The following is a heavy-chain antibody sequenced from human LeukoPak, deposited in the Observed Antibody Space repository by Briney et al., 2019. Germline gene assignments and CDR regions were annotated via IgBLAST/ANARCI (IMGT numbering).Heavy chain of an antibody. J-gene: IGHJ5*02. D-gene: IGHD5-18*01. CDR3: ARLRTHTTMVGKARPYDRDHDKNWFDP. CDR2: IYPGDSDT. V-gene: IGHV5-51*01. Sequence: RSGESLKISCKGSGYSFTSYWIGWVRQMPGKGLEWMGIIYPGDSDTRYSPSFQGQVTISADKSISTAYLQWSSLKASDTAMYYCARLRTHTTMVGKARPYDRDHDKNWFDPWGQGTLVTVSS. CDR1: GYSFTSYW.